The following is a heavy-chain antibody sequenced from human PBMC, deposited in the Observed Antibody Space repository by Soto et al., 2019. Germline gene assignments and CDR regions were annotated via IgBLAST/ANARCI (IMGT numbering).Heavy chain of an antibody. CDR2: IPHSGRT. CDR1: GGSFSGYY. Sequence: QVQLQQWGAGLVKPSETLSLTCAVYGGSFSGYYWSWIRQPPGKGLEWIGEIPHSGRTNYNPSLKSRVTISVDTSKNQFSLKLSSGTAADTAVYYCARVAARHDYYYDKDVWGQGTTVTVSS. CDR3: ARVAARHDYYYDKDV. J-gene: IGHJ6*02. D-gene: IGHD6-6*01. V-gene: IGHV4-34*01.